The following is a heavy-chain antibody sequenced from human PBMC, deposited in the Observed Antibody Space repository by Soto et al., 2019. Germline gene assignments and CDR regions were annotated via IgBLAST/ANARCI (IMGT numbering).Heavy chain of an antibody. CDR2: INPSGGST. Sequence: QVQLVQSGAEVKKPGASVKVSCKASGYTFTSYYMHWVRQAPGQGLEWMGIINPSGGSTSYAQKFQCRVTMTRDAPTSTVYLELSSLRSEDTAVYYCAREHYGDYRGGMDVWGQGTTVTVSS. V-gene: IGHV1-46*03. J-gene: IGHJ6*02. CDR1: GYTFTSYY. D-gene: IGHD4-17*01. CDR3: AREHYGDYRGGMDV.